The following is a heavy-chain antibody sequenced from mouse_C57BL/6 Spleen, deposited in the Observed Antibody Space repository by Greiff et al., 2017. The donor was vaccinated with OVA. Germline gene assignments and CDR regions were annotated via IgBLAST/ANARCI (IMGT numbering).Heavy chain of an antibody. V-gene: IGHV5-17*01. Sequence: EVHLVESGGGLVKPGGSLKLSCAASGFTFSDYGMHWVRQAPEKGLEWVAYISSGSSTIYYADTVKGRFTISRDNAKNTLFLQMTSLRSEDTAMYYCARDYGSKSYYFDYWGQGTTLTVSS. CDR3: ARDYGSKSYYFDY. D-gene: IGHD1-1*01. J-gene: IGHJ2*01. CDR1: GFTFSDYG. CDR2: ISSGSSTI.